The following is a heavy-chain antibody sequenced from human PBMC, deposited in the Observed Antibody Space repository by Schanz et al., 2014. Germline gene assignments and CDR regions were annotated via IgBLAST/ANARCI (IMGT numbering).Heavy chain of an antibody. CDR3: ATAVRVTGFDY. V-gene: IGHV3-15*01. CDR1: GFTFTNAW. CDR2: IKRETDGGTT. Sequence: EVHLVESGGGLVKPGGSLRLSCAASGFTFTNAWMSWVRQAPGRGLEWLGRIKRETDGGTTDYAAPVKGRVTISRDDSKNTLYLQMNSLRTEDTAVYYCATAVRVTGFDYWGQGTLVTVSS. D-gene: IGHD1-20*01. J-gene: IGHJ4*02.